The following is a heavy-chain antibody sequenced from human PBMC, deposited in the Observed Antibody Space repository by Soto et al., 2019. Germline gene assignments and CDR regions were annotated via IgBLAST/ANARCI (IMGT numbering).Heavy chain of an antibody. D-gene: IGHD3-16*01. J-gene: IGHJ6*02. CDR3: ARVPQGVRDYYFGMDV. CDR1: GFSFSFYS. CDR2: ISGSSIDK. Sequence: EVQVVESGGGLVKPGGTLRLSCAASGFSFSFYSMNWVRQAPGKGLEWVPSISGSSIDKYYGDSVKGRFTIFRDNAKISLYLQMNSLRAEDTAVYYCARVPQGVRDYYFGMDVWGQGATVTVSS. V-gene: IGHV3-21*01.